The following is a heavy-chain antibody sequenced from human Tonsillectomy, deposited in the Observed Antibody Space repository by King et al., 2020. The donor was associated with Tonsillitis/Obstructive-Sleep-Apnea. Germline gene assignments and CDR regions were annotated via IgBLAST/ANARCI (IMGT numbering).Heavy chain of an antibody. Sequence: VQLVQSGAEVKKPGSSVKVSCKASGGTFSSYAISWVRQAPGQGLEWMGGIIPIFGTANYAQKFQGRVTITADESTSTAYMELSSLRSEDTAVYYCARWGRDSSGWYFDDDRGYWGQGTLVTVSS. D-gene: IGHD6-19*01. CDR2: IIPIFGTA. J-gene: IGHJ4*02. CDR3: ARWGRDSSGWYFDDDRGY. V-gene: IGHV1-69*12. CDR1: GGTFSSYA.